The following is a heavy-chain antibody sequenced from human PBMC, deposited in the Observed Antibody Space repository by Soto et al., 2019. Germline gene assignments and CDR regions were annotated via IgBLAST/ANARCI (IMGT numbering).Heavy chain of an antibody. CDR3: ARTGGMDV. Sequence: QVQLQQWGAGLLKPSETLSLTCAVYGGSFSGYYWSWLRQTPEKGLEWIGEINHSGDTKYNPTLESRVTLSVDTSKNQFSLKVNSVSAADTAVYYCARTGGMDVWGQGATVTVSS. J-gene: IGHJ6*02. CDR2: INHSGDT. V-gene: IGHV4-34*01. CDR1: GGSFSGYY.